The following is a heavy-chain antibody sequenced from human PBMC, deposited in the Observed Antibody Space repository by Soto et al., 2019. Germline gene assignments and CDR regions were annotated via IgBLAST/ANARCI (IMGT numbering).Heavy chain of an antibody. V-gene: IGHV3-15*01. CDR3: TRNYSRYHSGYYYYYMDV. CDR2: FKSKTDGGTT. CDR1: GFTFSNAW. Sequence: EVQLVESGGGLVKPGGSLRLSCAASGFTFSNAWMSWVRQAPGKGLEWVGRFKSKTDGGTTDYAAPVKGRFTISRDDSRTTPYHQMNSRVRADTAVYYCTRNYSRYHSGYYYYYMDVWGKGTTVTVSS. D-gene: IGHD2-2*01. J-gene: IGHJ6*03.